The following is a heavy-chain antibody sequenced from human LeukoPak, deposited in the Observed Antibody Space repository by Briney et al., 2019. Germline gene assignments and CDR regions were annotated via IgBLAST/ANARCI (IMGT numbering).Heavy chain of an antibody. CDR3: ARHFSGSTVQLLDY. D-gene: IGHD1-7*01. CDR2: INTNTGNP. J-gene: IGHJ4*02. V-gene: IGHV7-4-1*02. Sequence: GASVKVSCKASEYTFTNYAMNWVRQAPGQGLEWMGWINTNTGNPTYAQGFTGRFVFSLETSVSTAYLQISSLKAEDTAVYYCARHFSGSTVQLLDYWGQGTLVTVSS. CDR1: EYTFTNYA.